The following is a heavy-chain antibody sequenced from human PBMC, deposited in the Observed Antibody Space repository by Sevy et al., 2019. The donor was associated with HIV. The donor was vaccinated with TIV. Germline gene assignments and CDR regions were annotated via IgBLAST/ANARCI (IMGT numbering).Heavy chain of an antibody. D-gene: IGHD2-8*01. CDR1: GFTFSKYS. CDR3: AREGCTKPHDY. V-gene: IGHV3-23*01. CDR2: LSFCCGEI. J-gene: IGHJ4*02. Sequence: GGSLRLSCAASGFTFSKYSMSWVRQPPGKGLEWVSTLSFCCGEINYAGSVKGRFTISRDNSKSSVYLQMNNLRPEDTALYYCAREGCTKPHDYWGQGTLVTVSS.